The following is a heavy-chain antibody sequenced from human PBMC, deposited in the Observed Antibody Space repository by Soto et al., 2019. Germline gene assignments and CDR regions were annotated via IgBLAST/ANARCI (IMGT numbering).Heavy chain of an antibody. CDR3: ARDRADFWSGYYLYYGMDV. J-gene: IGHJ6*02. Sequence: ASEKFSCKASGYTFTSYGISWVRQAPGQGLEWMGWISAYNGNTNYAQKLQGRVTMATDTSTSTAYMELRSLRSDDTAVYYCARDRADFWSGYYLYYGMDVWGQGTTVTAP. V-gene: IGHV1-18*01. CDR1: GYTFTSYG. CDR2: ISAYNGNT. D-gene: IGHD3-3*01.